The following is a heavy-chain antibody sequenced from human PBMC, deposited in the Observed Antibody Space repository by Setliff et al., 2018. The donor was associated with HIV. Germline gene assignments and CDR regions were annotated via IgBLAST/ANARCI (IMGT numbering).Heavy chain of an antibody. CDR3: ARTDYGGNWGAFDI. J-gene: IGHJ3*02. CDR2: IYPGDSDT. Sequence: GESLKISCRVSGYTFTTYWIGWVRQMPGKGLEWMGIIYPGDSDTRYSPSFQRQVTISADKSISTAYLQWSSLKASDTAMYYCARTDYGGNWGAFDIWGQGTLVTVSS. D-gene: IGHD4-17*01. CDR1: GYTFTTYW. V-gene: IGHV5-51*01.